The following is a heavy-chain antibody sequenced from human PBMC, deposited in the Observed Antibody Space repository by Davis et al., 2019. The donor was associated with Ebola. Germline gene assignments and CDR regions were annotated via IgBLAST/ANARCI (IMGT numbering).Heavy chain of an antibody. Sequence: ASVKVSCKASGYTFTSYAMHWVRQAPGQRLEWMGWINAGNGNTKYSQKLQGRVTMTTDTSTSTAYMELRSLRSDDTAVYYCARVRGYCIGGSCYRWFDPWGQGTLVTVSS. J-gene: IGHJ5*02. CDR2: INAGNGNT. V-gene: IGHV1-3*01. CDR3: ARVRGYCIGGSCYRWFDP. D-gene: IGHD2-15*01. CDR1: GYTFTSYA.